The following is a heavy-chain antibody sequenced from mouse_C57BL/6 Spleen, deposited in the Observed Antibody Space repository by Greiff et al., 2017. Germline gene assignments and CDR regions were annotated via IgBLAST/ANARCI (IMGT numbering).Heavy chain of an antibody. CDR2: ILPGSGST. V-gene: IGHV1-9*01. CDR3: ARSRGQLGLDY. CDR1: GYTFTGYW. J-gene: IGHJ2*01. Sequence: QVQLQQSGAELMKPGASVKLSCKATGYTFTGYWLEWVKQRPGHGLEWIGEILPGSGSTTYNAKFKGKATVTADPSANTAYMQRSSLTTEDSAIYYGARSRGQLGLDYWGQGTTLTVSA. D-gene: IGHD4-1*02.